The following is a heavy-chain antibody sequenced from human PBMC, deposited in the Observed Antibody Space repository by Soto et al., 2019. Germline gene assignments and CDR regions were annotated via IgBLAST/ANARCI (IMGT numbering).Heavy chain of an antibody. CDR1: GYTFTGYH. CDR3: ARDRGSGYYYFGMDV. Sequence: ASVKVSCKASGYTFTGYHMHWVRQAPGQGLEWMGWINPDSGGTNYAQKFQDWVTMTRDTSISTVYLGPNRLRSDDTAVYYCARDRGSGYYYFGMDVWAQGTTVTVSS. D-gene: IGHD1-26*01. V-gene: IGHV1-2*04. CDR2: INPDSGGT. J-gene: IGHJ6*02.